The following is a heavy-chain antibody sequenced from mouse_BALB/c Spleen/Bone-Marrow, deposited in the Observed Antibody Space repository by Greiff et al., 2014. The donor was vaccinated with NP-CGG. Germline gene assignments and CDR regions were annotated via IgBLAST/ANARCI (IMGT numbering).Heavy chain of an antibody. Sequence: VQGVESGPGLVAPSQSLSITCTVSGFSLTNYGVHWVRQPPGKGLEWLGVIWADGSTNYNSALMSRLSISKDNSKSRVFFKMNSLQTDDTAMYYCARITTATGAMDYWGQGTSVTVSS. CDR1: GFSLTNYG. CDR2: IWADGST. V-gene: IGHV2-9*02. J-gene: IGHJ4*01. D-gene: IGHD1-2*01. CDR3: ARITTATGAMDY.